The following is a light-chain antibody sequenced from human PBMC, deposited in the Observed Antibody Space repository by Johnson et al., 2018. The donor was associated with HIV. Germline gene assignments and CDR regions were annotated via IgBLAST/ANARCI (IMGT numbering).Light chain of an antibody. V-gene: IGLV1-51*02. CDR1: SSNIGNNY. CDR3: GTWDSSLGAHYV. J-gene: IGLJ1*01. Sequence: QSVLTQPPSVSAAPGQKVTISCSGSSSNIGNNYVSWYQQLPGTAPKLLIYEKNKRPSGIPDRFSASKYGTSATLDITGLQTGDEADYYCGTWDSSLGAHYVFGIGTEVTVL. CDR2: EKN.